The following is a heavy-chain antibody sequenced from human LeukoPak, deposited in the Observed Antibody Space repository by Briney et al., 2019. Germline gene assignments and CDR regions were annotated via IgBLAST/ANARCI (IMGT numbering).Heavy chain of an antibody. CDR2: IYYSGST. D-gene: IGHD6-13*01. Sequence: SETLSITCTVSGGSISSSSYYWGWIRQPPGKGLEWIGSIYYSGSTYYNPSLKSRVTISVDTSKNQFSLKLSSVTAADTAVYYCARRPSYSSSWIETREYYFDYWGQGTLVTVSS. CDR1: GGSISSSSYY. V-gene: IGHV4-39*01. CDR3: ARRPSYSSSWIETREYYFDY. J-gene: IGHJ4*02.